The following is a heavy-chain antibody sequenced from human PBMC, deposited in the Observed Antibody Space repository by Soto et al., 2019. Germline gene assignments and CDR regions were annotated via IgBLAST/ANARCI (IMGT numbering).Heavy chain of an antibody. V-gene: IGHV3-23*01. D-gene: IGHD4-4*01. CDR1: GFTFSSYA. J-gene: IGHJ5*02. CDR3: AKAAPYRRVLNWFDP. CDR2: ISGSGCST. Sequence: EVQLLESGGGLVQPGGSLRLSCAASGFTFSSYAMSWVRPAPGKGLEWVSAISGSGCSTYYADSVKGRFTISRDTSKNTLYLQMNSLRAEDTAVSYCAKAAPYRRVLNWFDPWGQGTPVTVSS.